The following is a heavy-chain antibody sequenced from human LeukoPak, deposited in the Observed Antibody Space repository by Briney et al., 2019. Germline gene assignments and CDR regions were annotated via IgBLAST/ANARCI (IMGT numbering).Heavy chain of an antibody. J-gene: IGHJ4*02. V-gene: IGHV3-30-3*01. Sequence: GGSLRLSCAASGFTFSSYVMHWVRQAPGKGLEGVAVISYDGSNKYYADSVKGRFTISRDNSKNTLYLQMNSLRAEDTAVYYCARVREGYTQLHLFDFWGQGTLVTVSS. CDR3: ARVREGYTQLHLFDF. CDR1: GFTFSSYV. CDR2: ISYDGSNK. D-gene: IGHD5-24*01.